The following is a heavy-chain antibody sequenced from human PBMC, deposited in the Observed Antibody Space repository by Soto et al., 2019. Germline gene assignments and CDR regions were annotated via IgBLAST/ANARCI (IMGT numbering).Heavy chain of an antibody. Sequence: SETLSLTCTVSGGSISSYYWSWIRQPPGKGLEWIGYIYYSGSTNYNPSLKSRVTISVDTSKNQFSLKLSSVTAADTAVYYCAIFCRGGSCFHNYYYYYRDVGGKGTRVTVS. D-gene: IGHD2-15*01. CDR2: IYYSGST. J-gene: IGHJ6*03. CDR3: AIFCRGGSCFHNYYYYYRDV. CDR1: GGSISSYY. V-gene: IGHV4-59*01.